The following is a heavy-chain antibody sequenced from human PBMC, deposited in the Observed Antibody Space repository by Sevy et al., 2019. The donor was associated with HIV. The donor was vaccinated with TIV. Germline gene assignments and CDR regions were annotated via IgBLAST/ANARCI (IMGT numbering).Heavy chain of an antibody. D-gene: IGHD2-15*01. Sequence: GGSLRLSCATSGFTFSSYSMNWVRQAPGKGLEWVSSISSSSSYISYADSVKGRCTISRDNAKNSLYLQMNSLRAEDTAVYYCARVCSGGSCYSGYFYYGMDVWGQGTTVTVSS. V-gene: IGHV3-21*01. CDR1: GFTFSSYS. J-gene: IGHJ6*02. CDR3: ARVCSGGSCYSGYFYYGMDV. CDR2: ISSSSSYI.